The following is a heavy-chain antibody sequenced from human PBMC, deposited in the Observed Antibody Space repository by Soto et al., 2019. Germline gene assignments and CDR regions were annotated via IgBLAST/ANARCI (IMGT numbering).Heavy chain of an antibody. Sequence: GGSLRLSCAASGFTFSSYGMHWVRQAPGKGLEWVAVISYDGSNKYYADSVKGRFTISRDNSKNTLYLQMNSLRAEDTAVYYCAKSLYGSGSYYKTQGDNYYYMDVWGKGTTVTVSS. J-gene: IGHJ6*03. CDR3: AKSLYGSGSYYKTQGDNYYYMDV. V-gene: IGHV3-30*18. CDR1: GFTFSSYG. D-gene: IGHD3-10*01. CDR2: ISYDGSNK.